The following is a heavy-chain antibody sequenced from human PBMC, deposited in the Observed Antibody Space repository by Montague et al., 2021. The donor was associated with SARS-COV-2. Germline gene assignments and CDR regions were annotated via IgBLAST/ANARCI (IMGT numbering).Heavy chain of an antibody. V-gene: IGHV3-33*06. Sequence: SLRLSFAASGFTFSSYGMHWVRQAPGKGLEWVAVIWYDGSNKYYADSVKGRFTISRDNSKNTLYLQMNSLRAEDTAVYYCAKSVGYSSSWYLGFFDYWGQGTLVTVSS. CDR2: IWYDGSNK. J-gene: IGHJ4*02. D-gene: IGHD6-13*01. CDR1: GFTFSSYG. CDR3: AKSVGYSSSWYLGFFDY.